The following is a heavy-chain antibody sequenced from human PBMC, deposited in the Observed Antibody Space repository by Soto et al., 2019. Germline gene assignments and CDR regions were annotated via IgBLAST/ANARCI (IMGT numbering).Heavy chain of an antibody. CDR2: MNPDSGHA. Sequence: ASVNVSCKDSGYTFTNSDINWVRQAPGQGLEWMGWMNPDSGHAAYAQKFQGRVTLTTSTSTSTVYMEMRSLGSEDTAVYYCARRPHCSGGICYYGLDNWGQGTLVTVSS. CDR1: GYTFTNSD. CDR3: ARRPHCSGGICYYGLDN. D-gene: IGHD2-15*01. J-gene: IGHJ4*02. V-gene: IGHV1-8*01.